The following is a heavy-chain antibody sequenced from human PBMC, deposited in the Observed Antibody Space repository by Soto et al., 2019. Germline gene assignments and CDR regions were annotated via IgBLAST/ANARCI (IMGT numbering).Heavy chain of an antibody. CDR3: ARSQGYRVEYQLQYWGHFDS. CDR2: ISYDGSKK. CDR1: GFTSSSYA. Sequence: PGGSLRLSCAASGFTSSSYAMHWVRQAPGKGLEWVAVISYDGSKKYYADSVKGRFTISGDNSKNTLYLQMNSLRPEDAAAYSCARSQGYRVEYQLQYWGHFDSWGQVTLVTVSS. J-gene: IGHJ4*02. D-gene: IGHD2-2*02. V-gene: IGHV3-30-3*01.